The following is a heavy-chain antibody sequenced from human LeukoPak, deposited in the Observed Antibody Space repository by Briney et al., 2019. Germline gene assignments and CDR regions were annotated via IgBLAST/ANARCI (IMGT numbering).Heavy chain of an antibody. CDR3: ARDSGPAAYHDAFDI. CDR1: GGTFSSYT. CDR2: IIPILGIA. V-gene: IGHV1-69*04. D-gene: IGHD2-2*01. J-gene: IGHJ3*02. Sequence: ASVKVSCKASGGTFSSYTISWVRQAPGQGLEWMGRIIPILGIANYAQKFQGRVTITADKFTSTAYMELSSLRSEDTAVYYCARDSGPAAYHDAFDIWGQGTMVTVSS.